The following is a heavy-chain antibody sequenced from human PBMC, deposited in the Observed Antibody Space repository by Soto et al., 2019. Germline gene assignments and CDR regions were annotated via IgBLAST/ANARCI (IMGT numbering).Heavy chain of an antibody. CDR2: MSYDGSRQ. Sequence: QVQLVESGGGVVQPGRSLRLSCAASGSSLIKYDMHWVRQAPGKGLEWVAVMSYDGSRQFYADSVRGRFSVSRDISKSALYLQMSSLRIEDTAIYYCAKGAWYGSSSSSDSWGQGTHVTVSS. D-gene: IGHD6-6*01. CDR3: AKGAWYGSSSSSDS. CDR1: GSSLIKYD. J-gene: IGHJ4*02. V-gene: IGHV3-30*18.